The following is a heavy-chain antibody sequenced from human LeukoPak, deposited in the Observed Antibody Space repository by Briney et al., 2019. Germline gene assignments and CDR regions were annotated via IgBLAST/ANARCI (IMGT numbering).Heavy chain of an antibody. CDR3: ARHSSGYYPDWFDP. D-gene: IGHD3-22*01. CDR2: IYYSGST. J-gene: IGHJ5*02. Sequence: WIRQPPGKGLEWIGSIYYSGSTYYNPSLKSRVTISVDTSKSQFSLKLSSVTAADTAVYYCARHSSGYYPDWFDPWGQGTLVTVSS. V-gene: IGHV4-39*01.